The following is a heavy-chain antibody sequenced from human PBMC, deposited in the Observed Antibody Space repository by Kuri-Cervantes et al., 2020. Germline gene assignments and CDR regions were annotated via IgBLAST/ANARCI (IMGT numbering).Heavy chain of an antibody. J-gene: IGHJ6*02. CDR2: INHSGST. CDR1: GGSFSGHY. CDR3: ARDYLYGDSVGYYYGMDV. Sequence: ESLKISCAVYGGSFSGHYWSWIRQPPGKGLEWIGEINHSGSTNYNPSLKSRVTISVDTSKNQFSLKLSSVTAADTAVYYCARDYLYGDSVGYYYGMDVWGQGTTVTVSS. D-gene: IGHD4-17*01. V-gene: IGHV4-34*01.